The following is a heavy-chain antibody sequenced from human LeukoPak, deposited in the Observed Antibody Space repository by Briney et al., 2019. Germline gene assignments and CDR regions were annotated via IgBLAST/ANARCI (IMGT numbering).Heavy chain of an antibody. Sequence: SETLSLTCTVSGGSISSGDYYWSWIRQPPGKGLEWIGYTYYSGSTYYNPSLKSRVTISVDTSKNQFSLKLSSVTAADTAVYYCARELRITGTMGGAFDIWGQGTMVTVSS. CDR1: GGSISSGDYY. CDR3: ARELRITGTMGGAFDI. J-gene: IGHJ3*02. D-gene: IGHD1-20*01. CDR2: TYYSGST. V-gene: IGHV4-30-4*02.